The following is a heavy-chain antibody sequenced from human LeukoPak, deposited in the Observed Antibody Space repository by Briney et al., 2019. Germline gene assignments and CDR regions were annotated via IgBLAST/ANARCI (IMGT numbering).Heavy chain of an antibody. CDR2: INSDGSIT. J-gene: IGHJ3*02. CDR1: GFTFTTYW. V-gene: IGHV3-74*01. CDR3: ARDSVGGLNAFDI. D-gene: IGHD2-15*01. Sequence: PGGSLRLSCAASGFTFTTYWMHWVRQAPGKGLVWVSHINSDGSITSYADSVKGRFTISRDNAKNTLYLQMNSLRAEDTAVYYCARDSVGGLNAFDIWGQGTMVTVSS.